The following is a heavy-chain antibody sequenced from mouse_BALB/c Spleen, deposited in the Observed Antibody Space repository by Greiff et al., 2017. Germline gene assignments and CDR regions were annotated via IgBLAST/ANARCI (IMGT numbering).Heavy chain of an antibody. Sequence: EVKLVESGGGLVQPGGSLKLSCAASGFTFSSYTMSWVRQTPEKRLEWVAYISNGGGSTYYPDTVKGRFTISRDNAKNTLYLQMSSLKSEDTAMYYCARRELGYDEGWFAYWGQGTLVTVSA. J-gene: IGHJ3*01. CDR2: ISNGGGST. D-gene: IGHD2-2*01. CDR1: GFTFSSYT. CDR3: ARRELGYDEGWFAY. V-gene: IGHV5-12-2*01.